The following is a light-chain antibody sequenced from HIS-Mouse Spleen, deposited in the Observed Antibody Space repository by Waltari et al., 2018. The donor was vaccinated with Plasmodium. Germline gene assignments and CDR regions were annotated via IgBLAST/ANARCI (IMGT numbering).Light chain of an antibody. J-gene: IGLJ1*01. CDR2: DVS. CDR1: SSDVCVYTY. CDR3: CSYAGSYTYV. Sequence: QSALTQPRSVSGSPVQSVTISCTVTSSDVCVYTYVSCYQQHPGKPPKLMIYDVSKRPSGVPDRLSGSKSGNTASLTISGLQAEDEADYYCCSYAGSYTYVFGTGTKVTVL. V-gene: IGLV2-11*01.